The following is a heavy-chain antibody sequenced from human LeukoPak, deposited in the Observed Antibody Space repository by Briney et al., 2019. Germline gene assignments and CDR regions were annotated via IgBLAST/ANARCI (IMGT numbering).Heavy chain of an antibody. CDR1: GFAFSAYA. J-gene: IGHJ4*02. Sequence: GGSLRLSCAASGFAFSAYAMSWVRQAPGKGLEWVSALSGRDDKTYYADSVKGRFTISRDNSKNTLYLQMNSLRAEDTAIYYCAKEELAYGNSSSWQFDDWGQGTLVTVSS. D-gene: IGHD3-22*01. V-gene: IGHV3-23*01. CDR3: AKEELAYGNSSSWQFDD. CDR2: LSGRDDKT.